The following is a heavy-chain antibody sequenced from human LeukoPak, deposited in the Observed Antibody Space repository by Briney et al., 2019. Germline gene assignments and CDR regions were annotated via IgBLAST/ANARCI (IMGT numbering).Heavy chain of an antibody. J-gene: IGHJ5*02. CDR1: GDSMSNFY. CDR3: ARHSSVVRGWFDP. CDR2: IYTNGGT. D-gene: IGHD2-15*01. V-gene: IGHV4-4*07. Sequence: SETLSLTCTVSGDSMSNFYWSWIRQPAGKGLEWIGRIYTNGGTNYISSFKSRVTVSLDTSRNQFSLKLSSVTAADTAVYYCARHSSVVRGWFDPWGQGTLVVVSS.